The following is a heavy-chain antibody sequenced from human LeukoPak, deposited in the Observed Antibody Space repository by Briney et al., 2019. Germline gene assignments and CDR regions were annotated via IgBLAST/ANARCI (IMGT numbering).Heavy chain of an antibody. V-gene: IGHV1-18*01. CDR3: ARDRQWLVYGMDV. D-gene: IGHD6-19*01. CDR1: GYTFTIYG. J-gene: IGHJ6*02. Sequence: ASVNVSFKASGYTFTIYGISWVRQAPGQGREWVGWISAYNGNTNYAQKLQGRVTMTTDTSTSTAYMELRSLRSDDTAVYYCARDRQWLVYGMDVWGQGTTVTVSS. CDR2: ISAYNGNT.